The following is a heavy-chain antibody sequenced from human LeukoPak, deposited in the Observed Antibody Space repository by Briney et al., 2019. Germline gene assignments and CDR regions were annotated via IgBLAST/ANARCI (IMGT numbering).Heavy chain of an antibody. D-gene: IGHD2-21*02. CDR1: GYTLTELS. CDR2: FDPEDGET. V-gene: IGHV1-24*01. J-gene: IGHJ6*03. CDR3: ARGGAYCGGDCYLEYYYYMDV. Sequence: ASVKVSCKVSGYTLTELSMHWVRQAPGKGLEWMGGFDPEDGETIYAQKFQGRVTMTEDTSTDTAYMELSSLRSEDTAVYYCARGGAYCGGDCYLEYYYYMDVWGKGTTVTVSS.